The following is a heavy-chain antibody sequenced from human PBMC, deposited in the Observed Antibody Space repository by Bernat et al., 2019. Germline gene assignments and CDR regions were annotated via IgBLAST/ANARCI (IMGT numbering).Heavy chain of an antibody. D-gene: IGHD3-10*01. J-gene: IGHJ4*02. CDR1: GGSISSYY. CDR3: ARHDYYGSGSVDY. CDR2: IYYSGST. Sequence: QVQLQESGPGLVKPSETLSLTCTVSGGSISSYYWGWIRQPPGKGLEWIGSIYYSGSTYYNPSLKSRVTISVDTSKNQFSLKLSSVTAADTAVYYCARHDYYGSGSVDYWGQGTLVTVSS. V-gene: IGHV4-39*01.